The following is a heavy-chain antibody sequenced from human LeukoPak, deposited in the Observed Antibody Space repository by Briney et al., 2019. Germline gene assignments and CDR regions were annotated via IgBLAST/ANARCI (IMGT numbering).Heavy chain of an antibody. Sequence: VASVKVSCKASGGTFSSYAISWVRQAPGQGLEWMGGIIPIFGTANYAQKFQGRVTITADESTSTAYMELSSLRSEDTAVYYCATVHLTPYSYGPDAFDIWGQGTMVTVSS. V-gene: IGHV1-69*13. CDR2: IIPIFGTA. J-gene: IGHJ3*02. D-gene: IGHD5-18*01. CDR3: ATVHLTPYSYGPDAFDI. CDR1: GGTFSSYA.